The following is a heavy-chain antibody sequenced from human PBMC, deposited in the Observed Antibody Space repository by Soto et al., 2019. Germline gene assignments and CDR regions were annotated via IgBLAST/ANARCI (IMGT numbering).Heavy chain of an antibody. V-gene: IGHV1-18*01. D-gene: IGHD4-17*01. CDR1: GYTFTSYG. CDR3: ARDWFATVTTSAYYYMDV. CDR2: ISAYNGNT. Sequence: ASVKVSCKASGYTFTSYGISWVRQAPGQGLEWMGWISAYNGNTNYAQKLQGRVTMTTDTSTSTAYMELRSLRSDDTAVYYCARDWFATVTTSAYYYMDVRGKGTTVTVSS. J-gene: IGHJ6*03.